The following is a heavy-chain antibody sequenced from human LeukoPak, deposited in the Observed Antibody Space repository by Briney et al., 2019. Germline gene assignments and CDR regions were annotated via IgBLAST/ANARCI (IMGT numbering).Heavy chain of an antibody. Sequence: GGSLRLSCAASGFTFDDYAMHWVRQAPGKGLEWVSGISWNSGSIGYADSVKSRFTISRDNAKNSLYLQMNSLRDEDTALYYCANLGSAGCRRITSCSAYMDVWGKGTTVTVSS. CDR2: ISWNSGSI. CDR3: ANLGSAGCRRITSCSAYMDV. J-gene: IGHJ6*03. V-gene: IGHV3-9*01. CDR1: GFTFDDYA. D-gene: IGHD2-2*01.